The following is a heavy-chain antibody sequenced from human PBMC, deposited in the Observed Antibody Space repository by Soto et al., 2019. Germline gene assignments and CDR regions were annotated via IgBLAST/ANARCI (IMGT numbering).Heavy chain of an antibody. Sequence: ASVKVSCKVSGYTLTELSMHWVRQAPGKGLEWMGGFDPEDGETIYAQKFQGRVTMTEDTSTDTAYMELSSLRSEDTAVYYCATVGGYCSSTSCYMYNWFDPWGQGTLVTVS. CDR1: GYTLTELS. D-gene: IGHD2-2*01. CDR2: FDPEDGET. J-gene: IGHJ5*02. CDR3: ATVGGYCSSTSCYMYNWFDP. V-gene: IGHV1-24*01.